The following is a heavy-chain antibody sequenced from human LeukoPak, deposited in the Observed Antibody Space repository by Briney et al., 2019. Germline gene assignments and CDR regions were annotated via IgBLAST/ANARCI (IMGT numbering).Heavy chain of an antibody. D-gene: IGHD3-10*01. CDR2: IYYRGST. CDR1: GGSISNSSFY. Sequence: SETLSLPCPVSGGSISNSSFYWGWIRQPPGKGLEWIGNIYYRGSTYYNSSLKSRVSISVDTSKNYFSLKVSSVTAADTAVYYCARLFLRFGEFSFDYWGQGTLVTVSS. CDR3: ARLFLRFGEFSFDY. V-gene: IGHV4-39*02. J-gene: IGHJ4*02.